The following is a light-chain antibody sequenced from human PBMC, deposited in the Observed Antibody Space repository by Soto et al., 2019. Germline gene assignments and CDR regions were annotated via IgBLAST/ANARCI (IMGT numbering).Light chain of an antibody. V-gene: IGKV3-20*01. CDR1: QSVSTNY. J-gene: IGKJ1*01. Sequence: EIVLTQSPGTLSLSPGERATLSCRASQSVSTNYLAWYQQKPGQAPRLLIYGASSRATGIPDRFSGSGSGTDFTLSISRLAPEDFAVYYCQLYGSSRATFGQGTKVEIK. CDR3: QLYGSSRAT. CDR2: GAS.